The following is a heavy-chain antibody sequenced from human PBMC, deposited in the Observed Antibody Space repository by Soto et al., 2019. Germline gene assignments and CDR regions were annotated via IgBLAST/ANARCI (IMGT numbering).Heavy chain of an antibody. Sequence: SSVKVSCNTSGYSFSCYYIHWVRQAPGQGLEWMGWINPNSGATLYARKFQGRVLVSRDTSINTAFMQLSSLSSDDTAVYYCARGPFTYDSSGYYVYWGQGTLVTVSS. V-gene: IGHV1-2*02. J-gene: IGHJ1*01. CDR2: INPNSGAT. CDR3: ARGPFTYDSSGYYVY. CDR1: GYSFSCYY. D-gene: IGHD3-22*01.